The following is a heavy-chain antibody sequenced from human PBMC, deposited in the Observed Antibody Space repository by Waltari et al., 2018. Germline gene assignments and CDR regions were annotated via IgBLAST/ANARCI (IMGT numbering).Heavy chain of an antibody. V-gene: IGHV1-69*01. D-gene: IGHD3-10*01. CDR2: VIPICGTA. CDR3: ARPGSGRDYYYGMDV. CDR1: GATFRSYA. Sequence: QVQLVHPGAEVKKPGSSVQVSCKASGATFRSYASSWVRKAPGQGLEWMGGVIPICGTANYAQKFQGRVTITADESTSTAYMELSSLRSEDTAVYYCARPGSGRDYYYGMDVWGQGTTVTVSS. J-gene: IGHJ6*02.